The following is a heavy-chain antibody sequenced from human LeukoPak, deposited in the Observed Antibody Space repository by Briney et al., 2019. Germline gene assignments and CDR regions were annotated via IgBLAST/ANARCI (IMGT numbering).Heavy chain of an antibody. V-gene: IGHV3-15*01. CDR2: IKSKTDGGTT. Sequence: GGSLRLSCVASGFTFSNAWMSWVRQAPGKGLEWVGRIKSKTDGGTTDYAAPVKGRFTISRDDSKNTLYLYMNSLKTEYTAVYYCTTSTPFQDDYWGQGTLVTVSS. CDR1: GFTFSNAW. D-gene: IGHD5/OR15-5a*01. CDR3: TTSTPFQDDY. J-gene: IGHJ4*02.